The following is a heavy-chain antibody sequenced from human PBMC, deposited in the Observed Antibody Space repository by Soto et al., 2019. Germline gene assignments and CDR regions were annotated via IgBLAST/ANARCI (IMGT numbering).Heavy chain of an antibody. CDR2: ISSNGGST. CDR3: ADLKWSRSYLP. V-gene: IGHV3-64*04. CDR1: GFTVSSNY. J-gene: IGHJ1*01. Sequence: GGSLRLSCAASGFTVSSNYMTWVRQAPGKGLEYVSAISSNGGSTDYAESVKGRFTISRDDSKNSLFLQMNSLTTEDTAIYYCADLKWSRSYLPWGQGTLVTVSS. D-gene: IGHD3-3*01.